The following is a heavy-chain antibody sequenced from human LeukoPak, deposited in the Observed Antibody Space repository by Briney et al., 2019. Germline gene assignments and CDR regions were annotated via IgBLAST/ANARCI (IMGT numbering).Heavy chain of an antibody. V-gene: IGHV1-46*01. J-gene: IGHJ5*02. Sequence: ASVKVSCKASGYTLSNYYMHWVRQAPGQGLEWMGIINPHDGSTTYAQKFQGRVTMTRDTSTSTVYIELSSLRSEDTAVYYCARAGDYYDTAGGWFDPWGQGTLVTVSS. CDR2: INPHDGST. CDR1: GYTLSNYY. CDR3: ARAGDYYDTAGGWFDP. D-gene: IGHD3-22*01.